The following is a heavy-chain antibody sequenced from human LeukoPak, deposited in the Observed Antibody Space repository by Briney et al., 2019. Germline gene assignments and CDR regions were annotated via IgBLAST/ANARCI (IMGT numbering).Heavy chain of an antibody. CDR3: GSGYTTGSFDH. J-gene: IGHJ4*02. V-gene: IGHV3-21*06. D-gene: IGHD5-12*01. Sequence: PGGSLRLSCAASGXTFSDYSVKWVRQAPGKGLEWVSSISGSSSYIYYADSVKGRFTISRDNAKNSLYLQMDSLRAEDTAVYYCGSGYTTGSFDHWGQGTLVTVSS. CDR2: ISGSSSYI. CDR1: GXTFSDYS.